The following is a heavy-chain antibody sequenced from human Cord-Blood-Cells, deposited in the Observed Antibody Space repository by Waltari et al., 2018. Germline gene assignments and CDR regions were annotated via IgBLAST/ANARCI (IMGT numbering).Heavy chain of an antibody. CDR2: IRSKANSYAT. V-gene: IGHV3-73*01. CDR1: AFTFSGLA. CDR3: TRGNDFGDY. J-gene: IGHJ4*02. Sequence: EVQLVESGGGLVQPGGSLKLSCAASAFTFSGLARHWVRQASGKGVEWVGRIRSKANSYATAYAASVKGRFTISRDDSKNTGYLQMNSLKTEDAAVDYCTRGNDFGDYWGQGTLVTVSS. D-gene: IGHD4-17*01.